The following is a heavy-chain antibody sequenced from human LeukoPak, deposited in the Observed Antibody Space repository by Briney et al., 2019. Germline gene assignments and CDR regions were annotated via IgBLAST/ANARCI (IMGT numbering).Heavy chain of an antibody. Sequence: ASVKVSCKASGYTFTGYYMHWVRQAPGQGLEWMGWINPNSGDTNYVQKFQGRVTMTRDTSISTAYMEVSRLRSDDTAVYYCARGYSSGWLSYWGQGTLVTVSS. J-gene: IGHJ4*02. V-gene: IGHV1-2*02. CDR1: GYTFTGYY. D-gene: IGHD6-19*01. CDR2: INPNSGDT. CDR3: ARGYSSGWLSY.